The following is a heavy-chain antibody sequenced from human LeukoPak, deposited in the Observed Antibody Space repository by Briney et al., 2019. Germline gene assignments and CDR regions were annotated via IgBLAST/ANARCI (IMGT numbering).Heavy chain of an antibody. CDR1: GFTFSSYA. CDR3: AKYLPLVVAASDNWFDP. J-gene: IGHJ5*02. V-gene: IGHV3-23*01. D-gene: IGHD2-15*01. Sequence: PGGSLRLSCAASGFTFSSYAVSWFRQAPGKGLEWFSAISVSGGSTYYADSVKGRFTISRDNSKNTLYLQMNSLRAEDTAVYYCAKYLPLVVAASDNWFDPWGQGTLVTVSS. CDR2: ISVSGGST.